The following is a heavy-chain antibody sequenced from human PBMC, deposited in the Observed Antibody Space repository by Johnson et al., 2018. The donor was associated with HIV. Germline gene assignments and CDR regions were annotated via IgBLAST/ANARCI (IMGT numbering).Heavy chain of an antibody. CDR1: GFTFSSYG. D-gene: IGHD3-10*01. V-gene: IGHV3-33*01. CDR3: ASSYSESDAFHI. J-gene: IGHJ3*02. CDR2: IWYDGSNK. Sequence: QVQLVESGGGVVQPGRSLRLSCAASGFTFSSYGMHWVRQAPGKGLESVAVIWYDGSNKYYEDSVTGRFTISRDNSKNTLYLQMNSLRVEDTAVYYCASSYSESDAFHIWGQGTMVTVSS.